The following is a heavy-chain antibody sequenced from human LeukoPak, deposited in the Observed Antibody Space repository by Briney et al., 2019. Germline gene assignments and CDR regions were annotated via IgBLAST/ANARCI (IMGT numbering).Heavy chain of an antibody. CDR3: ARDGGSGWYRPIDY. CDR1: GYTFTSYA. CDR2: INAGNGNT. V-gene: IGHV1-3*01. J-gene: IGHJ4*02. Sequence: ASVKVSCKASGYTFTSYAMHWVRQAPGQRLEWMGWINAGNGNTKYSQKFQGRVTITRDTSASTAYMELSSLRSEDTAVYYCARDGGSGWYRPIDYWGQGTLVTVSS. D-gene: IGHD6-19*01.